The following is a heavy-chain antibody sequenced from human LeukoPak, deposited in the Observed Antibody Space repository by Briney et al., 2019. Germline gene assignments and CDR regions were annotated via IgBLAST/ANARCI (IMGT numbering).Heavy chain of an antibody. V-gene: IGHV1-2*02. CDR2: INPNSGGT. D-gene: IGHD6-13*01. CDR1: GGTFSSYA. J-gene: IGHJ5*02. Sequence: ASVNVSCKASGGTFSSYAISWVRQAPGQGLEWMGWINPNSGGTNYAQKFQGRVTMTRDTSISTAYMELSRLRSDDTAVYYCARDGYSSSWYTFDPWGQGTLVTVSS. CDR3: ARDGYSSSWYTFDP.